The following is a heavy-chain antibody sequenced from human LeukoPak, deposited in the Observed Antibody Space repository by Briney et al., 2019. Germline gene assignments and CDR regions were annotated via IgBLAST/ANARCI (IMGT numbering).Heavy chain of an antibody. V-gene: IGHV4-34*01. CDR2: IYYSGST. Sequence: SETLSLTCAVYGGSFSSYYWGWIRQPPGKGLEWIGSIYYSGSTYYNPSLKSRVTISVDTSKNQFSLKLSSVTAADTAVYYCARGAGYWGQGTLVTVSS. J-gene: IGHJ4*02. CDR1: GGSFSSYY. CDR3: ARGAGY.